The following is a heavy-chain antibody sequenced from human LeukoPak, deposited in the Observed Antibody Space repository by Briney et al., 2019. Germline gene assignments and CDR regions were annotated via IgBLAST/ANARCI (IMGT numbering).Heavy chain of an antibody. CDR3: ARISSSGWYRGSVGPKQSFDY. CDR2: IIPIFGTA. Sequence: SVKVSCKASGGTFSSYAISWVRQAPGQGLEWMGGIIPIFGTANYAQKFQGRVTITADESTSTAYMELSSLRSEDTAVYYCARISSSGWYRGSVGPKQSFDYWGQGTLVTVSS. D-gene: IGHD6-19*01. V-gene: IGHV1-69*13. CDR1: GGTFSSYA. J-gene: IGHJ4*02.